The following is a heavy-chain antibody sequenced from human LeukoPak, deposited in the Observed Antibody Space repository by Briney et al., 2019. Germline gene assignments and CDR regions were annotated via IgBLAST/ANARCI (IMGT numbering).Heavy chain of an antibody. CDR1: GDSINSLDL. Sequence: SGTLSLTCTVSGDSINSLDLWSWVRQPPGKGLEWIGELYFSGTTHSNPSVKSRVTISIDKSKNQFFLNLSSVTAADTAVYYCAGLVGRYSSGLYYYYFDYWGQGTLVTVSS. CDR2: LYFSGTT. J-gene: IGHJ4*02. CDR3: AGLVGRYSSGLYYYYFDY. V-gene: IGHV4-4*02. D-gene: IGHD3-22*01.